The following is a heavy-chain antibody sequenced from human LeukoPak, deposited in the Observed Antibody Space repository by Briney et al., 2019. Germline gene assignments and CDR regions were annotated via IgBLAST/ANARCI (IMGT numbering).Heavy chain of an antibody. V-gene: IGHV4-31*03. Sequence: SETLSLTCTVSGGSINSGGYYWSWIRQHPGKGLEWIGYIYYSGSSYYNPSLRSRVTISVDTSKNHFSLKLSSVTAADTAVYYCARGGWSLIDYWGQGTLVTVSS. CDR1: GGSINSGGYY. CDR2: IYYSGSS. CDR3: ARGGWSLIDY. J-gene: IGHJ4*02.